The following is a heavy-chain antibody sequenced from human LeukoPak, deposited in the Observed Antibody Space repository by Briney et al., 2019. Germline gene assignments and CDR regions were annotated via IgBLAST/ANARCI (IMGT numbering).Heavy chain of an antibody. CDR1: GFTFSSFP. D-gene: IGHD4-11*01. J-gene: IGHJ4*02. CDR2: ISYDGSNK. V-gene: IGHV3-30*01. CDR3: AREEGDYKSPYFDY. Sequence: GRSLRLSCAASGFTFSSFPMHWVRQAPGKGLECVAVISYDGSNKYYADSVTGRFTISRDNSKNTLYLQMNSLRAEDTAVYYCAREEGDYKSPYFDYWGQGTLVTVSS.